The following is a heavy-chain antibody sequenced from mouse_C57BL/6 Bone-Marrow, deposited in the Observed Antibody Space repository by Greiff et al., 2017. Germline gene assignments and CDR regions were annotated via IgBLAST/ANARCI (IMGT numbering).Heavy chain of an antibody. CDR2: IDPSDSYT. Sequence: VQLQQPGAELVMPGASVKLSCKASGYTFTSYWMHWVKQRPGQGLEWIGEIDPSDSYTNYNQKFKGKSTLTVDKSSSTAYMQLSSLTSEDSADYYCAREGSCCWYFDVWGTGTTVTVSS. CDR3: AREGSCCWYFDV. J-gene: IGHJ1*03. V-gene: IGHV1-69*01. CDR1: GYTFTSYW.